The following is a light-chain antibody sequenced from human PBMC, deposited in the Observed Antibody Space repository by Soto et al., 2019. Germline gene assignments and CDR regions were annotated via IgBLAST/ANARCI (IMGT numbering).Light chain of an antibody. J-gene: IGLJ1*01. Sequence: QSALTQPPSASGSPGQSVTISCTGTSSDVGGYNSVSWYQHHPGKGPKLIIYEVSKRPSGVPDRFSGSKSANTASLTVSGLQAEDEADYDCSSYAGSNNDVFGTGTKVTVL. CDR1: SSDVGGYNS. CDR2: EVS. CDR3: SSYAGSNNDV. V-gene: IGLV2-8*01.